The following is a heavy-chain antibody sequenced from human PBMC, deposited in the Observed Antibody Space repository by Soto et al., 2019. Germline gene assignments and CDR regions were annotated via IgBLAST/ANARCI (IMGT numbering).Heavy chain of an antibody. CDR2: IYSRGST. V-gene: IGHV4-59*12. CDR1: GGTISSYY. CDR3: ATGRISRGLDV. Sequence: QVQLQESGQGLVKPSETLSLTCSVSGGTISSYYWSWIRQPPGKGLEWIGYIYSRGSTRYNPSLKRRASILADTSKNQSPLRLTSVTAADTAVYYCATGRISRGLDVWGQGTTITVSS. J-gene: IGHJ6*02.